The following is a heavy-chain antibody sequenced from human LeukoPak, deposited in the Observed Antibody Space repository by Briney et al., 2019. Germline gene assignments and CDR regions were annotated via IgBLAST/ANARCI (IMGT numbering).Heavy chain of an antibody. V-gene: IGHV3-74*01. Sequence: GGSLRLSCAASGFTFSSYSMHWVRQAPGKGLVWVSRINTDGSSTSYADSVKGRFTISRDNAKNTLYLQMNSLRAEDTAVYYCAREGGDYDFWSGYYPYYFDYWGQGTLVTVSS. CDR2: INTDGSST. CDR1: GFTFSSYS. D-gene: IGHD3-3*01. CDR3: AREGGDYDFWSGYYPYYFDY. J-gene: IGHJ4*02.